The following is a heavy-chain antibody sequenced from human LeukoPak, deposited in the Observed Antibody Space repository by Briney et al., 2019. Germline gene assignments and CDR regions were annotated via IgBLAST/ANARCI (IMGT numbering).Heavy chain of an antibody. CDR3: ARGRPGYSYGYYYYYYMDV. J-gene: IGHJ6*03. V-gene: IGHV4-59*12. Sequence: SETLSLTCTVSGGSISSYYWSWIRQPPGKGLEWIGNIYDSGNTNYNPSLKSRVTISVDTSKNQFSLKLSSVTAADTAVYYCARGRPGYSYGYYYYYYMDVWGKGTTVTVSS. CDR2: IYDSGNT. D-gene: IGHD5-18*01. CDR1: GGSISSYY.